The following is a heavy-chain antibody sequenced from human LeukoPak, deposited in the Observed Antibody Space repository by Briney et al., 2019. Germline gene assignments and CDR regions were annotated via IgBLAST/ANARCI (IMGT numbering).Heavy chain of an antibody. CDR1: GFTFSTYA. CDR2: TSSDGTVK. D-gene: IGHD4/OR15-4a*01. J-gene: IGHJ4*02. Sequence: GGSLRLSCAASGFTFSTYAMHWVRQAPGKGLEWVAVTSSDGTVKYYPDSVKGRFTISRDNSKNTLFLQMNSLRAEDTAVYYCAGGINGAMAPLDYWGQGTLVTASS. CDR3: AGGINGAMAPLDY. V-gene: IGHV3-30-3*01.